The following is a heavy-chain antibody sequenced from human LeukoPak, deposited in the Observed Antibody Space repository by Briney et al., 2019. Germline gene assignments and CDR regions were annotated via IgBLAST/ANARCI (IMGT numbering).Heavy chain of an antibody. CDR3: AKDYRMTTVTPPPRWFDP. CDR1: GFTFSSYA. V-gene: IGHV3-23*01. D-gene: IGHD4-17*01. Sequence: GGSLRLSCAASGFTFSSYAMSWVRQAPGKGLEWVSAISGSGGSTYYADSVKGRFTISRDNSKNTLYLQMTSLRAEDTAVYYCAKDYRMTTVTPPPRWFDPWGQGTLVTVSS. J-gene: IGHJ5*02. CDR2: ISGSGGST.